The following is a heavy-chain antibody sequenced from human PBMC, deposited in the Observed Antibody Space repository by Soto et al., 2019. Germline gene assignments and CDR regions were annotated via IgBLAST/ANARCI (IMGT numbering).Heavy chain of an antibody. V-gene: IGHV3-30-3*01. J-gene: IGHJ4*02. CDR3: VRSSGVPTPAFAY. D-gene: IGHD3-10*01. CDR1: GFTFNIYA. CDR2: ISHDGTSR. Sequence: QVRLVESGGGVVQPGRSLRLSCAASGFTFNIYAMHWVRQAPGKGLEWVAVISHDGTSRYYADSVKGRVTISRDNSKSIVFVPMNSLGVEDTAVYYCVRSSGVPTPAFAYWGQGTLVTVSS.